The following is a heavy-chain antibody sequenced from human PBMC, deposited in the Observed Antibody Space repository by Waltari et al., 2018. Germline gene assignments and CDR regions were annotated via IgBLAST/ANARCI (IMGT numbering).Heavy chain of an antibody. CDR3: ARDEGGAIAAAGTGFDY. J-gene: IGHJ4*02. V-gene: IGHV3-48*04. Sequence: EVQLVESGGGLVQPGGSLRLSCAASGFTFSSYSMTWVRQAPGKGLEWVSYISSSSSTIYYADSVKGRFTISRDNAKNSLYLQMNSLRAEDTAVYYCARDEGGAIAAAGTGFDYWGQGTLVTVSS. CDR1: GFTFSSYS. D-gene: IGHD6-13*01. CDR2: ISSSSSTI.